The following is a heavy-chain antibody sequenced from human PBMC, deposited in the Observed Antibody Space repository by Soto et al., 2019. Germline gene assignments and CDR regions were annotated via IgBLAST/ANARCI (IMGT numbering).Heavy chain of an antibody. D-gene: IGHD2-8*01. J-gene: IGHJ3*02. V-gene: IGHV1-69*04. CDR2: IIPILGIA. Sequence: GASLKVSCKASGGTFSSYTISWVRQAPGQGLEWMGRIIPILGIANYAQKFQGRVTITADKSTSTAYMELSSLRSEDTAVYYCARDGRYCTNGVCSHDIWGTATMVTVSS. CDR1: GGTFSSYT. CDR3: ARDGRYCTNGVCSHDI.